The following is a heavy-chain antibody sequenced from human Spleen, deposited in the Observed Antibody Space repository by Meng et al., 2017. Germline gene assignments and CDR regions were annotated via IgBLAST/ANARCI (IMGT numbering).Heavy chain of an antibody. CDR2: ISYGGNKQ. D-gene: IGHD3-10*01. CDR3: ARAYGYGVEFDY. Sequence: GESLKISCAASGFTFSHYAIHWVRQAPGKGLEWVAVISYGGNKQYYGDPVKGRFTISTDNSKNTLYLQMNSLRAEDTALYYCARAYGYGVEFDYWGQGTLVTVSS. J-gene: IGHJ4*02. CDR1: GFTFSHYA. V-gene: IGHV3-30*07.